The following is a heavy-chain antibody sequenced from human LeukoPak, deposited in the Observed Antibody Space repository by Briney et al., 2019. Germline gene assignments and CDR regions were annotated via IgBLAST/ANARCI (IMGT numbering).Heavy chain of an antibody. CDR2: ISYDGSNK. Sequence: GRSLRLSCAASGFTFSSYAMHWVRQAPGKGLEWVAVISYDGSNKYYADSVKGRFTISRDNSKNTLYLQMNSLRAEDTAVYYCARDFYDILTGLDYWGQGTLVTVSS. CDR3: ARDFYDILTGLDY. CDR1: GFTFSSYA. D-gene: IGHD3-9*01. V-gene: IGHV3-30-3*01. J-gene: IGHJ4*02.